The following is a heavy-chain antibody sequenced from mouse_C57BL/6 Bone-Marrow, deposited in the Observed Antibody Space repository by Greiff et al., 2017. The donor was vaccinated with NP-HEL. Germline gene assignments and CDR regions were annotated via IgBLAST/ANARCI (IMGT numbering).Heavy chain of an antibody. D-gene: IGHD2-1*01. CDR1: GYTFTDYY. Sequence: VQLQQSGPELVKPGASVKISCKASGYTFTDYYMNWVKQSHGKSLEWIGDINPNNGGTSYNQQFKGKATLTVDKSSSTAYMELRSLTSEDSAVYYCARDGNDYAMDYWGQGTSVTVSS. CDR3: ARDGNDYAMDY. V-gene: IGHV1-26*01. J-gene: IGHJ4*01. CDR2: INPNNGGT.